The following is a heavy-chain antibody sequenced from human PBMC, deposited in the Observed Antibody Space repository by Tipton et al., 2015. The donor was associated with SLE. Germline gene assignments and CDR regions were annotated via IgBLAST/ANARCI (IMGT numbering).Heavy chain of an antibody. J-gene: IGHJ3*01. V-gene: IGHV4-30-2*04. CDR3: ARGANWGSGDAFDV. D-gene: IGHD7-27*01. Sequence: TISVDTSKNQFSLELSSVTAADTAVYYCARGANWGSGDAFDVWGQGTVVTVSS.